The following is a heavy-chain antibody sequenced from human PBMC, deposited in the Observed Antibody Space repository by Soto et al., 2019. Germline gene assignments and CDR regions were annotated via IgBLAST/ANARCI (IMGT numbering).Heavy chain of an antibody. CDR1: GFTFSSYS. CDR3: ARDVTSSTYYYLSPGGFDP. V-gene: IGHV3-21*01. D-gene: IGHD3-22*01. CDR2: ISSSSSYI. Sequence: EVQLVESGGGLVKPGGSLRLSWAASGFTFSSYSMNWVRLARGKGLEWVSSISSSSSYIYYADSVKGRFTISRDNAKNSLYLQMNSLRAEDTAVYYCARDVTSSTYYYLSPGGFDPWGQGTLVSVSS. J-gene: IGHJ5*02.